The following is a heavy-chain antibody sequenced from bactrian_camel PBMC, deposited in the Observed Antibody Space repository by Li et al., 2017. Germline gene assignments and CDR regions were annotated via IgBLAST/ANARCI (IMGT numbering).Heavy chain of an antibody. CDR1: VITISEYA. J-gene: IGHJ7*01. Sequence: HVQLVESGGDSVQVGGSLRLSCTVSVITISEYAMAWFRQAPGKEREGVAAIDTDGRSMYANSVKGRFTVSKDTAKTTLYLEMNNLRPRDTAIYYCAAGGSVVFFFKQKTA. CDR2: IDTDGRS. V-gene: IGHV3S53*01.